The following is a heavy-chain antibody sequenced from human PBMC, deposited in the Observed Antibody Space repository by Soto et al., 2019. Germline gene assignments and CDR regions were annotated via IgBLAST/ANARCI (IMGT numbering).Heavy chain of an antibody. Sequence: ASVKVSCKASGYTFTSYAMHWVRQAPGQRLEWMGWINAGNGNTKYSQKFQGRVTITRDTSASTAYMELSSLRSEDTAVYYCARGPDVLQYFDWLYPDYWGQGTLVTVSS. J-gene: IGHJ4*02. CDR3: ARGPDVLQYFDWLYPDY. CDR1: GYTFTSYA. D-gene: IGHD3-9*01. CDR2: INAGNGNT. V-gene: IGHV1-3*01.